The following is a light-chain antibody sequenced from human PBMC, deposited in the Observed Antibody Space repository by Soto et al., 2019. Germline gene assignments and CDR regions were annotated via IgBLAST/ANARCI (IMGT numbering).Light chain of an antibody. V-gene: IGKV3-15*01. CDR2: GAS. Sequence: EIVMTQSPATLSVSPGERVTLSCRASQTISSNLAWYQQKPGQAPRLLIHGASTRASRVPDRFSGSGSGTDFPLTISSLQSEDFAVYYCQQYHNWPPQYTFGQGTKLQIK. J-gene: IGKJ2*01. CDR3: QQYHNWPPQYT. CDR1: QTISSN.